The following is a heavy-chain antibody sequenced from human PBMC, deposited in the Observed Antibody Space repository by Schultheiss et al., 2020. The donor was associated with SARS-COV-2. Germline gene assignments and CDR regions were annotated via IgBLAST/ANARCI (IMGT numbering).Heavy chain of an antibody. CDR3: ARDRRYYGWFDP. CDR1: GGSISSGGYY. J-gene: IGHJ5*02. Sequence: SETLSLTCTVSGGSISSGGYYWSWIRQHPGKGLEWIGYIYYSGSTYYNPSLKSRVTISVDTSKNQFSLKLSSVTAADTAVYYCARDRRYYGWFDPWGQGTLVTVSS. V-gene: IGHV4-31*03. D-gene: IGHD2/OR15-2a*01. CDR2: IYYSGST.